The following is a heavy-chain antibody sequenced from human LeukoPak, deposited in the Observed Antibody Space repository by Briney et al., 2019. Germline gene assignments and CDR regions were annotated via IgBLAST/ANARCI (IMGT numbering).Heavy chain of an antibody. Sequence: PSETLSLTCTVSGGSISSYYWSWIRQPAGKGLEWIGRIYNSGSTKYNPSLKSRVSMSVDTSRNHFSLKLSSVTAADTAVYYCARDSITILGVVTPLDNWGQGNLVTVSS. CDR1: GGSISSYY. V-gene: IGHV4-4*07. CDR2: IYNSGST. CDR3: ARDSITILGVVTPLDN. D-gene: IGHD3-3*01. J-gene: IGHJ4*02.